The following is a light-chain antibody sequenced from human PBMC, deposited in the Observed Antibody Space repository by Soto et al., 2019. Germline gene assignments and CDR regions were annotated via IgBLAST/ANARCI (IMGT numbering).Light chain of an antibody. CDR2: DAS. CDR1: QSISSY. CDR3: QQRSDWPPIT. V-gene: IGKV3-11*01. J-gene: IGKJ5*01. Sequence: EILLTQSPDTLSLSPGDRATLSFRASQSISSYLAWYQQKPGQSPRLLIYDASNRATGIPARFSGSGSGTDFTLTISSLEPEDFAVYYCQQRSDWPPITFGQGTRLEI.